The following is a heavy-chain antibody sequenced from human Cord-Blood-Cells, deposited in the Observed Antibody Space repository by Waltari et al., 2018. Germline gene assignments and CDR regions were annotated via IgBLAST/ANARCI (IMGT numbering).Heavy chain of an antibody. V-gene: IGHV1-24*01. CDR3: ATDCSSTSCYNWFDP. CDR2: CEPEDGET. J-gene: IGHJ5*02. D-gene: IGHD2-2*01. Sequence: QVQLVQSGAEVKKPGASVKVSCKVSGYTLTELSMHWVRQAPGKGLEWMGGCEPEDGETIYAQKFQGRVTMTEDTSTDTAYMELSSLRSEDTAVYYCATDCSSTSCYNWFDPWGQGTLVTVSS. CDR1: GYTLTELS.